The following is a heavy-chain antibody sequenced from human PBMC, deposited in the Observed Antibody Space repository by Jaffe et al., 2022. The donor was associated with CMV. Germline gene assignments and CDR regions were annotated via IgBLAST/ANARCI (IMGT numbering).Heavy chain of an antibody. Sequence: EVQLVESGGGLVQPGRSLRLSCAASGFTFDDYAMHWVRQAPGKGLEWVSGISWNSGSIGYADSVKGRFTISRDNAKNSLYLQMNSLRAEDTALYYCAKAPGAGSSGPFDYWGQGTLVTVSS. J-gene: IGHJ4*02. CDR2: ISWNSGSI. V-gene: IGHV3-9*01. CDR1: GFTFDDYA. D-gene: IGHD7-27*01. CDR3: AKAPGAGSSGPFDY.